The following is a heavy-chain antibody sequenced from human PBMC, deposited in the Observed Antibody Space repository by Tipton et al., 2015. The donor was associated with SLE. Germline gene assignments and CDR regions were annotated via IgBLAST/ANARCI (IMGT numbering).Heavy chain of an antibody. V-gene: IGHV1-69*01. Sequence: QSGPEVKKPGSSVKVSCKVSGGTFSNYAIYWVRQAPGQGLKWMGGIIPIFGTSNSAQRFQGRITITADESTSTAYMELSSLRSGDSAVYYCARMMRTGLYGMDVWGQGTTVTVSS. D-gene: IGHD3-10*01. CDR3: ARMMRTGLYGMDV. J-gene: IGHJ6*02. CDR1: GGTFSNYA. CDR2: IIPIFGTS.